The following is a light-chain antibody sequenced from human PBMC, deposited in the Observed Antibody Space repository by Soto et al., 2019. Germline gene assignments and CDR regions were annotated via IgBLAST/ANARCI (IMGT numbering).Light chain of an antibody. V-gene: IGLV2-14*01. CDR2: EVS. CDR3: NSYTTTSTPYV. J-gene: IGLJ1*01. Sequence: QPASVSGSPGQSITISCTGTSSDVGGYNYVSWYQQLPGKAPKLMIYEVSNRPSGVSIRFSGSKSGNTASLTISGLRAEDEADYYCNSYTTTSTPYVFGTGTKVTVL. CDR1: SSDVGGYNY.